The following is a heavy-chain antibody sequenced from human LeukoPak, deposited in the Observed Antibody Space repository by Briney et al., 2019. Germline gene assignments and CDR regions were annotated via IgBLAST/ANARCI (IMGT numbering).Heavy chain of an antibody. CDR2: ISAYNGNT. CDR3: ARQLELRYYFDY. D-gene: IGHD1-7*01. J-gene: IGHJ4*02. Sequence: GAAVKVSCKASGYTFTSYGVSWVRQAPGQGLEWMGWISAYNGNTNYAQKLQGRVTMTTDTSTSTAYMELRSLRSDDTAVYYCARQLELRYYFDYWGQGTLVTVSS. V-gene: IGHV1-18*01. CDR1: GYTFTSYG.